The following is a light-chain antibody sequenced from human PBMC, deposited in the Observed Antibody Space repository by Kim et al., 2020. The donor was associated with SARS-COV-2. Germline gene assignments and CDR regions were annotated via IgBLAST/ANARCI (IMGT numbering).Light chain of an antibody. CDR2: DVS. J-gene: IGLJ3*02. V-gene: IGLV2-14*03. Sequence: GQSITISCTGSSSDVGGYTYVSWYQQHPGKAPKLMIYDVSKRPSGISNRFSGSKSGNTASLTISGLQAEDEADYYCSSYTSSSAWVFGGGTKLTVL. CDR1: SSDVGGYTY. CDR3: SSYTSSSAWV.